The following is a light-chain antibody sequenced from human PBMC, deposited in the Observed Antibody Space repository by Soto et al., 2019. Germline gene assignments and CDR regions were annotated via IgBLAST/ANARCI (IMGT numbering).Light chain of an antibody. V-gene: IGLV2-8*01. CDR1: SSDVGGYNY. J-gene: IGLJ2*01. Sequence: QSALTQPPSASGSPGQSVTISCTGTSSDVGGYNYVSWYQQHPGKAPKLMIYEVSQRPSGVPDRFSGSKSGNTASLTVSGLHDEDEADYYCSSYAGSNSYVVFGGGTKVTVL. CDR3: SSYAGSNSYVV. CDR2: EVS.